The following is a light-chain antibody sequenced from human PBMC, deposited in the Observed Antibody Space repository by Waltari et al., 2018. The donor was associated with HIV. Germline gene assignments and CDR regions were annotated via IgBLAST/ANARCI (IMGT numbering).Light chain of an antibody. V-gene: IGLV2-14*01. CDR1: RSDAGGYNY. CDR2: EVT. CDR3: SSYTSSSSVL. J-gene: IGLJ2*01. Sequence: QSALTQPASVSGSPGPSITISCTGIRSDAGGYNYVSWYQLHPGKAPKLMIFEVTNRPSGVSNRFSGSKSGNTASLTISGLQAEDEADYYCSSYTSSSSVLFGGGTKLTIL.